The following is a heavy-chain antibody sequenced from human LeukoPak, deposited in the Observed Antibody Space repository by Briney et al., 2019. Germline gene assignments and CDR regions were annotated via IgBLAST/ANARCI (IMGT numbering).Heavy chain of an antibody. CDR1: GYTFTTYD. J-gene: IGHJ4*02. V-gene: IGHV1-8*03. D-gene: IGHD2-8*01. CDR2: MNPNSGNT. Sequence: ASVKVSCKASGYTFTTYDINWVRQATGQGLEWMGWMNPNSGNTGYAQKFQGRVTITRNTSISTAYMELSSLRSEDTAVYYCARTSGGDRYGVLDDPFDYWGQGTLVTVSS. CDR3: ARTSGGDRYGVLDDPFDY.